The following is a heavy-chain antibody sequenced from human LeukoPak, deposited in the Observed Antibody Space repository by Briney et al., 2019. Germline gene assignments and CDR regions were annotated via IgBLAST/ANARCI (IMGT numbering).Heavy chain of an antibody. J-gene: IGHJ4*02. V-gene: IGHV1-46*01. D-gene: IGHD1-26*01. Sequence: ASVKVSCKXSGYTFTSYYMHWVRQAPAQGLAWVGLINPSGGSTSYAQKFQGRVTMTRDTSTSTVYMELSSLRSEDTAVYYCARGSSGSYQYSRWGQGTLVTVSS. CDR3: ARGSSGSYQYSR. CDR2: INPSGGST. CDR1: GYTFTSYY.